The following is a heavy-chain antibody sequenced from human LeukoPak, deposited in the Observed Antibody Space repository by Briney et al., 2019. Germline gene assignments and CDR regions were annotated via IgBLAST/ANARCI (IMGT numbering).Heavy chain of an antibody. CDR3: ARVTADAFDI. V-gene: IGHV4-34*01. CDR2: INHSGST. J-gene: IGHJ3*02. CDR1: GGPFSDHY. Sequence: SETLSLTCGVYGGPFSDHYWSWIRQTPGKGLEWIGEINHSGSTNYNPSLKSRVTISVDTSKNQFSLKLSSVTAADTAVYYRARVTADAFDIWGQGTMVTVSS.